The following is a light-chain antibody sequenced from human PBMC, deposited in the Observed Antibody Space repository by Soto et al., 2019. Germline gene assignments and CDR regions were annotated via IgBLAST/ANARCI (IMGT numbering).Light chain of an antibody. Sequence: ELVLPQSPGTLSVSPGERATLACGASPSVSSTFLAWYQPKPGQAPSLLMYGASRRAAGIPERCSGSGSGTDFTLTISRLAPEDFAVYYCQQYSSSPRTFGQGTKV. CDR1: PSVSSTF. V-gene: IGKV3-20*01. J-gene: IGKJ1*01. CDR2: GAS. CDR3: QQYSSSPRT.